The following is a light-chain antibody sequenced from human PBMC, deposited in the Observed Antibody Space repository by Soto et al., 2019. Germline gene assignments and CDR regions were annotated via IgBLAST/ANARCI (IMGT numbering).Light chain of an antibody. Sequence: DIQMTQSPSTLSASVGDSVTITCRASQSISSWLAWYQQKPGMAPKLLIYDASALPRGVPSRFSGSGSGTKFTLTIASLQPDDFATYYCQQYETFSGTFGPGTKVDI. CDR2: DAS. V-gene: IGKV1-5*01. CDR1: QSISSW. J-gene: IGKJ1*01. CDR3: QQYETFSGT.